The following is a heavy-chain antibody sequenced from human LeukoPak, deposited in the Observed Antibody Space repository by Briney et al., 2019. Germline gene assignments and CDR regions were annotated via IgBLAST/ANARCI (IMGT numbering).Heavy chain of an antibody. V-gene: IGHV3-21*01. D-gene: IGHD3-10*01. J-gene: IGHJ4*02. CDR2: ISSSSSYI. CDR3: ARDDKNYYGSGSYYNLGY. Sequence: PGGSLRLSCAASGFTFSSYSMNWVRQAPGKGLEWVSFISSSSSYIYYADSVKGRFTISRDNAKNSLYLQMNSLRAEDTAVYYCARDDKNYYGSGSYYNLGYWGQGTLVTVSS. CDR1: GFTFSSYS.